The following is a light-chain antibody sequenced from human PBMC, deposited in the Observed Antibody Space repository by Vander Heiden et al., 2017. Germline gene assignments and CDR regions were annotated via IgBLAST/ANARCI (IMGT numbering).Light chain of an antibody. V-gene: IGLV2-14*03. J-gene: IGLJ2*01. CDR3: VSYTGSDTHLL. Sequence: QSALTQPAPVSGSPGESITISCSGSSSDVGGHNSVSWYQQYPGKAPKVVIYDVTSRASGVSDRFSGSKSGNVASLIISGLQAEDEAHYFCVSYTGSDTHLLFGGGTKLTVL. CDR1: SSDVGGHNS. CDR2: DVT.